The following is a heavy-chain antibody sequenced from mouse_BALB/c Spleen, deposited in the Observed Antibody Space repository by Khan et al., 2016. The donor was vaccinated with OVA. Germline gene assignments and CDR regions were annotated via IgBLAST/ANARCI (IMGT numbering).Heavy chain of an antibody. CDR2: INPRSGYT. Sequence: QVQLQQSGAELARPGASVKMSCKASGYTFTSHTMHWVKQRPGKGLEWIGYINPRSGYTTYNQKFNDKATLTADKSSSTAYMQLSSLTSKDSSVYYCARRTTEYAMDYWGQGTSVTVSA. CDR3: ARRTTEYAMDY. V-gene: IGHV1-4*01. D-gene: IGHD2-14*01. CDR1: GYTFTSHT. J-gene: IGHJ4*01.